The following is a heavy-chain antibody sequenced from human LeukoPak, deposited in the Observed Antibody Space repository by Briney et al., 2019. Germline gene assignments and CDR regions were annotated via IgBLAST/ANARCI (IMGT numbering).Heavy chain of an antibody. Sequence: SETLSLTCTVSGGSISSSSSYWGWIRQSPGKGLEWIGNMYYSGSTYYNPSLKSRVTISVDASRNQFSLKLSSVTAADTAVYYCARTRGGDYAHFDYWGQGTLVTVSS. D-gene: IGHD4-17*01. CDR1: GGSISSSSSY. J-gene: IGHJ4*02. V-gene: IGHV4-39*07. CDR3: ARTRGGDYAHFDY. CDR2: MYYSGST.